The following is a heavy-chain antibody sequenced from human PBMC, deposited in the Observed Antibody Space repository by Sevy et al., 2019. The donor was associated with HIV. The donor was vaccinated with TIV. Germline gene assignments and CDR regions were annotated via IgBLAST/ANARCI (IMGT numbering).Heavy chain of an antibody. J-gene: IGHJ4*02. CDR2: ISGVIDDE. CDR3: ARDERRAAAGTVYYFDS. CDR1: DYTFSRSA. Sequence: ASVKVSCQSSDYTFSRSAISWLRQAPGQGLEWMGWISGVIDDEHSAPKFQGRLTLTRDTSATTAYMELSSLTSNDTAVYYCARDERRAAAGTVYYFDSWGQGTLVTVSS. D-gene: IGHD6-13*01. V-gene: IGHV1-18*01.